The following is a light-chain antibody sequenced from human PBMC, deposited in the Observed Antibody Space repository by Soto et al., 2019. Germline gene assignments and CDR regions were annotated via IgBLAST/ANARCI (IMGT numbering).Light chain of an antibody. J-gene: IGKJ1*01. CDR2: AAS. Sequence: DIQMTQSPSSLSASVGDRVTITCRASQVIANYLAWYQQKPGEVPKLLIYAASTLRSGVPSRFGGSGSGTDFTLTISGLQAEDVATYYCPRYVRAPQMFGPGTKV. V-gene: IGKV1-27*01. CDR1: QVIANY. CDR3: PRYVRAPQM.